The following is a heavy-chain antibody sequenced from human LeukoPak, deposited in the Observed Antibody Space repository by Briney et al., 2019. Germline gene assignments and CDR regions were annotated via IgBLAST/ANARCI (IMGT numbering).Heavy chain of an antibody. CDR3: ARVGGSSWSTNWLDS. V-gene: IGHV4-61*02. D-gene: IGHD6-13*01. CDR1: GGSVSSGSYY. CDR2: MHTSGTT. Sequence: SQTLSLTCTVSGGSVSSGSYYWSWIRQPAGKGLEWIGRMHTSGTTNYNPALKSRVTISEDTSKNQFSLNLTSVTAADTAVYYCARVGGSSWSTNWLDSWGQGTLVTVSS. J-gene: IGHJ5*01.